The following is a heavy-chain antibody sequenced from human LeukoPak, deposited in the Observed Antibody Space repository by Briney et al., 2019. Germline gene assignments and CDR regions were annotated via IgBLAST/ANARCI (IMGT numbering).Heavy chain of an antibody. V-gene: IGHV4-59*08. CDR3: ARHRGGSSWSNWFDP. CDR1: GGSISSYY. Sequence: PSETLSLTCTVSGGSISSYYWSWIRQPPGKGLEWVGYIYYSGTTNYNPSLKSRVTISVDTSKNQFSLKLTSMTAADTAVYYCARHRGGSSWSNWFDPWGQGTLVTVSS. CDR2: IYYSGTT. J-gene: IGHJ5*02. D-gene: IGHD6-13*01.